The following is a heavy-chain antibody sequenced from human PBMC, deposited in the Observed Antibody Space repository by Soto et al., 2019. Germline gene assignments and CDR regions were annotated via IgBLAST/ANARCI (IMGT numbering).Heavy chain of an antibody. D-gene: IGHD3-3*01. V-gene: IGHV3-7*01. Sequence: LRLSCAASGFTFSSYWMSWVRQAPGKGLEWVANIKQDGSEKSYVDSVKGRFTISRDNAKNSLYLQMNSLRAEDTAVYYCARIELRLLEWLLQEFDYWGQGTLVTVSS. CDR3: ARIELRLLEWLLQEFDY. CDR2: IKQDGSEK. CDR1: GFTFSSYW. J-gene: IGHJ4*02.